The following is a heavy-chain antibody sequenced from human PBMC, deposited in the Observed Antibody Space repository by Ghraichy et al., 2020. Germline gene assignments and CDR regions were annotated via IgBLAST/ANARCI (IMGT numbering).Heavy chain of an antibody. CDR1: GGSFSGYY. CDR2: INHSGST. CDR3: ARGGLTARSFPY. J-gene: IGHJ4*02. D-gene: IGHD1-14*01. Sequence: SQTLSLTCAVYGGSFSGYYWSWIRQPPGKGLEWIGEINHSGSTNYNPSLKSRVTISVDTSKNQFSLKLSSVTAADTAVYYCARGGLTARSFPYWGQGTLVTVSS. V-gene: IGHV4-34*01.